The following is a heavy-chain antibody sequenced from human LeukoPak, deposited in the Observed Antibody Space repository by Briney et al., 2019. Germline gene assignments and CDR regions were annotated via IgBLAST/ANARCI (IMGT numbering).Heavy chain of an antibody. CDR2: ISGSGGST. Sequence: GGSLRLSCAASGFTFSSYGMSWVRQAPGKGLEWVSAISGSGGSTYYADSVKGRFTISRDNSKITLYLQMNSLKTEDTAVYYCTTDPYGSGDGDYWGQGTLVTVSS. CDR3: TTDPYGSGDGDY. V-gene: IGHV3-23*01. CDR1: GFTFSSYG. J-gene: IGHJ4*02. D-gene: IGHD3-10*01.